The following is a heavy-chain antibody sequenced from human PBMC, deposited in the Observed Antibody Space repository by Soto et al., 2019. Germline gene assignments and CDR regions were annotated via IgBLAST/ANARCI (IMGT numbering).Heavy chain of an antibody. Sequence: QVQLQESGPGLVKPSGTLSLTCTVSGGSISSCYWCWSRRPPAKGLEWSGYINYSRSTNYNTSLKSRVTISVKTSNNQSSLKLSSVSAAETAVYYCGSRGAASGKTSFDSWGQGTLVTVSS. V-gene: IGHV4-59*08. CDR2: INYSRST. J-gene: IGHJ4*02. D-gene: IGHD6-13*01. CDR3: GSRGAASGKTSFDS. CDR1: GGSISSCY.